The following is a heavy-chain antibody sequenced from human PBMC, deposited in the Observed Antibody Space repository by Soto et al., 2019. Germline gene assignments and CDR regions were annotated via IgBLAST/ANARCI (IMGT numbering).Heavy chain of an antibody. CDR1: GGSISSSSYY. V-gene: IGHV4-39*01. Sequence: PSETLSLTCSVSGGSISSSSYYWGWIRQPPGKGLEWIGSMYYGGSTYYNPSLKSRGTISVDTSKNQFSLKLSSVTAADTAVYYCARHNRIAVRLPVWFDPWRERTLVTVSS. CDR2: MYYGGST. J-gene: IGHJ5*02. CDR3: ARHNRIAVRLPVWFDP. D-gene: IGHD6-6*01.